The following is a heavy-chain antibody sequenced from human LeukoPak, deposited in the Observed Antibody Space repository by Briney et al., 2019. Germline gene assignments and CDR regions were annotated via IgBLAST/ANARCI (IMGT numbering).Heavy chain of an antibody. D-gene: IGHD6-13*01. Sequence: PGGSLRLSCAASGFTFSSYGMHWVRQAPGKGLEWVAFIRYDGRNKYYADSVKGRFTISRDNSENTLYLQMNSLRAEDTAVYYCAKDMGIAAATGVWGTDAFDIWGQGTMVTVSS. J-gene: IGHJ3*02. CDR1: GFTFSSYG. CDR2: IRYDGRNK. V-gene: IGHV3-30*02. CDR3: AKDMGIAAATGVWGTDAFDI.